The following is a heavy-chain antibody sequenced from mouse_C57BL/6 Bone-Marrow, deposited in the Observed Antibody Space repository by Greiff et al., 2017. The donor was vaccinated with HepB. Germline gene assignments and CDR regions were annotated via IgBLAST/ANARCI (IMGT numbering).Heavy chain of an antibody. D-gene: IGHD2-2*01. CDR1: GFTFSDYG. CDR3: ARGWLRRGTWFAY. Sequence: EVKLQESGGGLVKPGGSLKLSCAASGFTFSDYGMHWVRQAPEKGLEWVAYISSGSSTIYYADTVKGRFPISRDNAKNTLFLQMTSLRSEDTAMYYCARGWLRRGTWFAYWGQGTLVTVSA. V-gene: IGHV5-17*01. CDR2: ISSGSSTI. J-gene: IGHJ3*01.